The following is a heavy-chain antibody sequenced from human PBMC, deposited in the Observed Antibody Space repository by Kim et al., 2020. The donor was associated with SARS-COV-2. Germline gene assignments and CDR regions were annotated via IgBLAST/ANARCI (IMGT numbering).Heavy chain of an antibody. CDR1: GYTFTSYG. V-gene: IGHV1-18*01. D-gene: IGHD3-3*01. CDR3: ARDYYDFWSGRYYYYMDV. Sequence: ASVKVSCKASGYTFTSYGISWVRQAPGQGLEWMGWISAYNGNTNYAQKLQGRVTMTTDTSTSTAYMELRSLRSDDTAVYYCARDYYDFWSGRYYYYMDVWGKGTTVTVSS. J-gene: IGHJ6*03. CDR2: ISAYNGNT.